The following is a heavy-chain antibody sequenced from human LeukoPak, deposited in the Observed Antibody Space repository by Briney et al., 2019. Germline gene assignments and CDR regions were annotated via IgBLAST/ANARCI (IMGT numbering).Heavy chain of an antibody. D-gene: IGHD2-8*01. V-gene: IGHV4-4*07. CDR2: IYTSGST. Sequence: SETLSLTCTVSGVSINSYYWNWIRQPAGKGLEWIGRIYTSGSTDYNPSLKSRVTMSVDAPKNQVSLKLSSVTAADTAVYYCARALNGYYYYHMDVWGKGTTVTVSS. CDR3: ARALNGYYYYHMDV. J-gene: IGHJ6*03. CDR1: GVSINSYY.